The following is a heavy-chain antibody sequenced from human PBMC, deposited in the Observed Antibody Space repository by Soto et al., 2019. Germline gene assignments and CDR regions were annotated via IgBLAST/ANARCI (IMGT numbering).Heavy chain of an antibody. D-gene: IGHD2-8*02. Sequence: EVHLVEWGGGLVQPGGSLRLSCAASGFTFSIYSMNWVRQGPGKGLEWVSYISDTSDTKYYADSVKGRFTISRDNANNSLFLQMNCLRDEDTAVYYCARGVLSNFEYWGQGTLVTVSS. V-gene: IGHV3-48*02. CDR2: ISDTSDTK. CDR3: ARGVLSNFEY. J-gene: IGHJ4*02. CDR1: GFTFSIYS.